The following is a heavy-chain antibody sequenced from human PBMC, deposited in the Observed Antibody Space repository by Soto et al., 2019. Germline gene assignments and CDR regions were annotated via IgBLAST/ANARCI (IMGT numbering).Heavy chain of an antibody. V-gene: IGHV4-30-2*01. CDR1: GGSISSGGYS. Sequence: SETLSLTCAVSGGSISSGGYSWSWIRQPPGKGLEWIGYIYHSGSTYYNPSLKSRVTISVDRSKNQFSLKLSSVTAADTAVYYCAREHVDTAMVSGVWFDPWGQGTLVTVSS. CDR3: AREHVDTAMVSGVWFDP. CDR2: IYHSGST. J-gene: IGHJ5*02. D-gene: IGHD5-18*01.